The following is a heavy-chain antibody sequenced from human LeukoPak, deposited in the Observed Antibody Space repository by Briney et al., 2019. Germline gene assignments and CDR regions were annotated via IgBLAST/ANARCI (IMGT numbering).Heavy chain of an antibody. V-gene: IGHV3-30*18. CDR2: IPYDGSNK. Sequence: GRSLRLSCAASGFTFSSYGMHWVRQAPGKGLEWVAVIPYDGSNKYYADSVKGRFTISRDNSKNTLYLQMNSLRAEDTAVYYCAKDHLGFPANNFDYWGQGTLVTVSS. CDR3: AKDHLGFPANNFDY. D-gene: IGHD3-10*01. J-gene: IGHJ4*02. CDR1: GFTFSSYG.